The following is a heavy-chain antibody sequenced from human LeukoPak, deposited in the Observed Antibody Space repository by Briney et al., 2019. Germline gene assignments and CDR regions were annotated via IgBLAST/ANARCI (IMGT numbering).Heavy chain of an antibody. D-gene: IGHD1-26*01. CDR2: ISGSGGST. V-gene: IGHV3-23*01. CDR3: AKHRVGATGNMDV. CDR1: GFSFSSYA. J-gene: IGHJ6*03. Sequence: GGSLRLSCAASGFSFSSYAMSWVRQAPGKGLEWVSAISGSGGSTYYADSVKGRFTISRDNSKNTLYLQMNSLRAEDTAVYYCAKHRVGATGNMDVWGKGTTVTVSS.